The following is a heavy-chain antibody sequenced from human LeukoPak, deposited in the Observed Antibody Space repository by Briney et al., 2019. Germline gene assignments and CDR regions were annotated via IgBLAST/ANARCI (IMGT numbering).Heavy chain of an antibody. CDR1: GYTFTSYG. V-gene: IGHV1-18*01. J-gene: IGHJ4*02. CDR2: ISAYNGNT. CDR3: ARARNIAAAGSFDY. Sequence: ASVKVSCKASGYTFTSYGISWVRQAPGQGLEWMGWISAYNGNTNYAQKLQGRVTMTTDTSTSTAYMELRSLRSDDTAVYYCARARNIAAAGSFDYWGQGTLVTVSS. D-gene: IGHD6-13*01.